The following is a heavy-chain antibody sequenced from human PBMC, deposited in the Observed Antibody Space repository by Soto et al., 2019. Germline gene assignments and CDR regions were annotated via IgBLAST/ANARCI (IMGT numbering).Heavy chain of an antibody. V-gene: IGHV4-59*08. Sequence: SETLSLTCTVSGGSISSYYWSWIRQPPGKGLEWIGYIYYSGSTNYNPSLKSRVTISVDTSKNQFSLKLSSVTAADTAVYYCARHIVVGGTRVYYYYMDVWGKGTTVTVSS. J-gene: IGHJ6*03. D-gene: IGHD6-19*01. CDR3: ARHIVVGGTRVYYYYMDV. CDR2: IYYSGST. CDR1: GGSISSYY.